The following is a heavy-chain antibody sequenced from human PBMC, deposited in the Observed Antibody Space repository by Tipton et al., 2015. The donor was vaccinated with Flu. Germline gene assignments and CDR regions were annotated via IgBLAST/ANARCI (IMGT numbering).Heavy chain of an antibody. V-gene: IGHV4-39*07. D-gene: IGHD3/OR15-3a*01. J-gene: IGHJ6*02. Sequence: TLSLTCTVSGGSLNTGAYYWAWIRQSPEKGLEWIGSVFHTGGTDYNPPLKSRVTILIDTSKNQFSLHLYSVTAADTAVYYCARDGLSAGMDVWGQGTTVTVSS. CDR3: ARDGLSAGMDV. CDR1: GGSLNTGAYY. CDR2: VFHTGGT.